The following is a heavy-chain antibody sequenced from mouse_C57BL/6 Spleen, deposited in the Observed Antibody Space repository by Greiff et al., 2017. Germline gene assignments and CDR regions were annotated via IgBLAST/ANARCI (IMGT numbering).Heavy chain of an antibody. V-gene: IGHV3-6*01. J-gene: IGHJ2*01. CDR2: ISYDGSN. D-gene: IGHD1-1*01. Sequence: EVQLQQSGPGLVKPSQSLSLTCSVTGYSITSGYYWNWIRQFPGNKLEWMGYISYDGSNNYNPSLKNRISITRDTSKNQFFLKLNYVTTEDTATYYCARDYGSSGFDYWGQGTTLTVSS. CDR1: GYSITSGYY. CDR3: ARDYGSSGFDY.